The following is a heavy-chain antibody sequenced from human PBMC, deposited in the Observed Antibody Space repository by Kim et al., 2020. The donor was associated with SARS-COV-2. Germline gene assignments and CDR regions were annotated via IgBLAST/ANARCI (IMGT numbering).Heavy chain of an antibody. CDR3: ARTYYYDSSGYTIYYYGMDV. V-gene: IGHV1-69*13. CDR1: GGTFSSYA. D-gene: IGHD3-22*01. Sequence: SVKVSCKASGGTFSSYAISWVRQAPGQGLEWMGGIIPIFGTANYAQKFQGRVTITADESTSTAYMELSSLRSEDTAVYYCARTYYYDSSGYTIYYYGMDVWGQGTTVTVSS. J-gene: IGHJ6*02. CDR2: IIPIFGTA.